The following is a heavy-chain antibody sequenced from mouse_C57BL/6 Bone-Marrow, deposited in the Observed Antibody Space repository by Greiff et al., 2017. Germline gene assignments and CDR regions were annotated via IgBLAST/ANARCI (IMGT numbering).Heavy chain of an antibody. V-gene: IGHV14-3*01. Sequence: VQLQQSVAELVRPGASVKLSCTASGFNIKNTYMHWVKQRPEQGLEWIGRIAPANGNTKYAPTVPGTATISADTSYNTAYLQLSSLTSEDTAIYYCARRVLAWFAYWGQGTLVTVSA. CDR1: GFNIKNTY. CDR2: IAPANGNT. J-gene: IGHJ3*01. D-gene: IGHD2-14*01. CDR3: ARRVLAWFAY.